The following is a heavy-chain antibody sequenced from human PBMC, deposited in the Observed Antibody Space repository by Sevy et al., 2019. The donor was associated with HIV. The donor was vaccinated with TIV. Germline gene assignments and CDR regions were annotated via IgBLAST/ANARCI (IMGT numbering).Heavy chain of an antibody. J-gene: IGHJ4*02. V-gene: IGHV3-21*04. CDR2: ISSGSSYI. Sequence: GGSLRLSCAASGFTFSYYDMNWVRQAPGKGLEWVSSISSGSSYIFNADSVKGRFTISRDNAKNSLYLQMNSLRAEDTAVYYCASPLNYYDSPSAYWGQGTLVTVSS. CDR3: ASPLNYYDSPSAY. CDR1: GFTFSYYD. D-gene: IGHD3-22*01.